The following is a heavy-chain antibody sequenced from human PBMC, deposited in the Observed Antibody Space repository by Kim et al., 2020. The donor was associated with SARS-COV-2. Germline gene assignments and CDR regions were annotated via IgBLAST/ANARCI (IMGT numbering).Heavy chain of an antibody. CDR1: GGSVSSGSYY. CDR2: IYYSGST. CDR3: ASSWGGTTAAGTEVLGSWFDP. V-gene: IGHV4-61*01. D-gene: IGHD6-13*01. Sequence: SETLSLTCTVSGGSVSSGSYYWSWIRQPPGKGLEWIGYIYYSGSTNYNPSLKSRVTISVDTSKNQFSLKLSSVTAADTAVYYCASSWGGTTAAGTEVLGSWFDPWGQGTLVTVSS. J-gene: IGHJ5*02.